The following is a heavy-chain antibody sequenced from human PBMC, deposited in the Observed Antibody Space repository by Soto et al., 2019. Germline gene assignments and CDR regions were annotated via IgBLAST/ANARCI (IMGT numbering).Heavy chain of an antibody. V-gene: IGHV1-69*01. CDR2: IIPIFGTA. J-gene: IGHJ6*02. Sequence: QVQLVQSGAEVKKPGSSVKVSCKASGGTFSSYAISWVRQAPGQGLEWMGGIIPIFGTANYAQKFQGRVTITADESTSTAYMELSSLRSEDTAVYYCARGRAAAGRRRHYYYYGMDVWGQGTTVTVSS. D-gene: IGHD6-13*01. CDR3: ARGRAAAGRRRHYYYYGMDV. CDR1: GGTFSSYA.